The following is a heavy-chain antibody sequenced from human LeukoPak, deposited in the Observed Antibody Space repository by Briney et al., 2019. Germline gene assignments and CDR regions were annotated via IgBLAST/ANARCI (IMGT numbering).Heavy chain of an antibody. Sequence: GGSLRLSCAASGFTFSSYSMNWVRQAPGKGLEWVSYISSSGSTIYYADSVKGRFTISRDNAKNSLYLQMNSLRAEDTAAYYCARGASYGSGSYYQRYYYYYYMDVWGKGTTVTISS. CDR2: ISSSGSTI. J-gene: IGHJ6*03. CDR1: GFTFSSYS. D-gene: IGHD3-10*01. CDR3: ARGASYGSGSYYQRYYYYYYMDV. V-gene: IGHV3-48*04.